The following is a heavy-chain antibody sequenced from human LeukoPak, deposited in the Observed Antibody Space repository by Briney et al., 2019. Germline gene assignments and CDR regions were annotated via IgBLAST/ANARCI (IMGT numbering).Heavy chain of an antibody. CDR3: AKDPLTTVTNFYFDY. V-gene: IGHV3-30*02. CDR1: GFILSTHG. D-gene: IGHD4-11*01. Sequence: SGGSLRPSCAASGFILSTHGMHWVRQAPGKGLEWVAGMWYDGSREDYADSVKGRFTISRDMSKNTLNLQMNSLRAEDTAVYYCAKDPLTTVTNFYFDYWGQGTLVTVSS. J-gene: IGHJ4*02. CDR2: MWYDGSRE.